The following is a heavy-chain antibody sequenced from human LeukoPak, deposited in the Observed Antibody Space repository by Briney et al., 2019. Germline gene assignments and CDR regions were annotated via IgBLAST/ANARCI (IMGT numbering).Heavy chain of an antibody. J-gene: IGHJ1*01. Sequence: PGGSLRLSCAAYGFSVSSNYMSWVRQAPGKGLEWVSVIYSGGSIYYADSVKGRFTISRDNSKNTLYLQMNSLRVEDTALYYCARGVPAVVVIPVAGDFQHWGQGTLVIVSS. V-gene: IGHV3-66*01. CDR1: GFSVSSNY. CDR3: ARGVPAVVVIPVAGDFQH. CDR2: IYSGGSI. D-gene: IGHD3-22*01.